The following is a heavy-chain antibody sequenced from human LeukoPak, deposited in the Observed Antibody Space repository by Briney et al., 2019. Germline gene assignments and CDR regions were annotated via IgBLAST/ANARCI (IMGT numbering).Heavy chain of an antibody. D-gene: IGHD3-3*01. CDR1: GGSISNYY. Sequence: SETLSLTCTVSGGSISNYYWSWIRQPPGKGLEWIGYIYYSGSTDYNPSLQSRVTISVDTSKNQFSLKLNSVTAADTAVYYCARGRNLEWFDYWGQGTLVTVSS. J-gene: IGHJ5*01. CDR3: ARGRNLEWFDY. V-gene: IGHV4-59*01. CDR2: IYYSGST.